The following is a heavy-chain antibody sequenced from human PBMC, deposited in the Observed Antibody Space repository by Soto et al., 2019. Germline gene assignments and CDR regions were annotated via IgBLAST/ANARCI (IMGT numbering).Heavy chain of an antibody. CDR1: GFTFRSSW. V-gene: IGHV3-7*03. CDR2: IKDDGSET. CDR3: VNSYAARGWYEGSDY. D-gene: IGHD6-19*01. Sequence: AGGSLRLSCAASGFTFRSSWVSWVRLPPGNGLEWVANIKDDGSETYYVDSVKGRFTISRDNAKNSLYLQMNSLRVEDTAVYYCVNSYAARGWYEGSDYWGRGTVVTVSS. J-gene: IGHJ4*02.